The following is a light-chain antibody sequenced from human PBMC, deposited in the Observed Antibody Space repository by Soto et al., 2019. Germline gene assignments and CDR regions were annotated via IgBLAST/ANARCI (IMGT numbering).Light chain of an antibody. V-gene: IGKV3-20*01. CDR2: GAS. CDR3: QQYGSSPPLT. J-gene: IGKJ4*01. Sequence: EIFVTQSPGTLSLSRWEIATLSCRASQSVSSSYLAWYQQKPGQAPRLLIYGASSRATGIPDRFSGSGSGTDFTLTISRLEPEDFAVYYCQQYGSSPPLTFGGGTKVDIK. CDR1: QSVSSSY.